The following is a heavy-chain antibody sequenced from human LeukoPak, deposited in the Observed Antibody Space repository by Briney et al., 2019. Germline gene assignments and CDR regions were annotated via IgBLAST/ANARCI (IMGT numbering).Heavy chain of an antibody. CDR1: GFTFSSYA. D-gene: IGHD5-18*01. V-gene: IGHV3-30*04. CDR3: ARDRIPGYSFDY. Sequence: GGSLRLSCAASGFTFSSYAMHWVRQAPGKGLEWGAVISYDGSNKYYADSVKGRFTISRDNSKNTLYLQMNSLRAEDTAVYYCARDRIPGYSFDYWGQGTLVTVSS. CDR2: ISYDGSNK. J-gene: IGHJ4*02.